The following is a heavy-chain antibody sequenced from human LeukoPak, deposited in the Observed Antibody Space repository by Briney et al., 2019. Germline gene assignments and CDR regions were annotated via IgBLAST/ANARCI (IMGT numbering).Heavy chain of an antibody. J-gene: IGHJ4*02. Sequence: GGSLRLSCAASGFTFSSYEMNWVRQAPGKGLVWVSRINHDGSSTNYADSVKGRFTISRGNAKNTVFLQMNSLRAEDTAVYYCVRDWGYDSSGYWQKYFDTWGQGTLVTVSS. V-gene: IGHV3-74*01. CDR1: GFTFSSYE. CDR3: VRDWGYDSSGYWQKYFDT. D-gene: IGHD3-22*01. CDR2: INHDGSST.